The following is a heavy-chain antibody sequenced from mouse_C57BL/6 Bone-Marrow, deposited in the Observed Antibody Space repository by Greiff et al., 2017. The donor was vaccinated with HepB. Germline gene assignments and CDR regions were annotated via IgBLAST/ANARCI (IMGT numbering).Heavy chain of an antibody. J-gene: IGHJ3*01. Sequence: EVKLMESGPGMVKPSQSLSLTCTVTGYSITSGYDWHWIRHFPGNKLEWMGYISYSGSTNYNPSLKSRISITQDTSKNHFFLKLNSVTTEDTATYYCARGYYGKVAWFAYWGQGTLVTVSA. V-gene: IGHV3-1*01. D-gene: IGHD1-1*01. CDR3: ARGYYGKVAWFAY. CDR2: ISYSGST. CDR1: GYSITSGYD.